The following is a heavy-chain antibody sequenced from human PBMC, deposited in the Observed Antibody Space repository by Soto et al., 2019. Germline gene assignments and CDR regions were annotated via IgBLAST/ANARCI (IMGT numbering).Heavy chain of an antibody. CDR3: ARGLRYCSRTSCFSGVTWFDP. CDR1: GYTFTSYG. CDR2: ISSYNGNT. J-gene: IGHJ5*02. Sequence: ASVKVSCKASGYTFTSYGISWVRQAPGQGLEWMGWISSYNGNTNYAQKVQGRVTMTTDKSTSTTYMELRSLRSDDTAVYYCARGLRYCSRTSCFSGVTWFDPWGQGTLVTVSS. V-gene: IGHV1-18*04. D-gene: IGHD2-2*01.